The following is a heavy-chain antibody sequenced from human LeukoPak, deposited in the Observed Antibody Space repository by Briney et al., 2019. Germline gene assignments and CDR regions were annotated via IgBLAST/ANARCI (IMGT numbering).Heavy chain of an antibody. V-gene: IGHV1-46*01. CDR1: GYTFTSYY. Sequence: ASVKVSCKASGYTFTSYYMHWVRQAPGQGLEWMGIINPSGGSTSYAQKFQGRVTMTRDTSTSTVYMELSSLRSEDTAVYYCARDLGYCSSTSCSEFGYWGQGTLVTVSS. CDR3: ARDLGYCSSTSCSEFGY. CDR2: INPSGGST. J-gene: IGHJ4*02. D-gene: IGHD2-2*01.